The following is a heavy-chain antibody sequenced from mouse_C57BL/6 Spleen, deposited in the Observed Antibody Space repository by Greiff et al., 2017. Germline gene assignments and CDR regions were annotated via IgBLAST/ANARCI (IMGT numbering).Heavy chain of an antibody. V-gene: IGHV1-62-2*01. CDR2: FYPGSGSI. J-gene: IGHJ1*03. CDR1: GYTFTEYT. CDR3: ARHEGQYLIYYYGSSPYFDV. Sequence: QVQLQQSGAELVKPGASVKLSCKASGYTFTEYTIHWVKQRSGQGLEWIGWFYPGSGSIKYNEKFKDKATLTADKSSSTVYMELSRLTSEDSAVYFCARHEGQYLIYYYGSSPYFDVWGTGTTVTVSS. D-gene: IGHD1-1*01.